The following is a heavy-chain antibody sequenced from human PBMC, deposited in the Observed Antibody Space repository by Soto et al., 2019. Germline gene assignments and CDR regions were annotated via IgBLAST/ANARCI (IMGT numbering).Heavy chain of an antibody. CDR2: ISGSGGTT. CDR1: GFTFRNYA. J-gene: IGHJ4*02. CDR3: AKDRSSTRSYAFDY. Sequence: EVQLLESGGGLVQPGGSLRLSCAASGFTFRNYAMSWARQAPGKGLEWVSAISGSGGTTHYADSVKGRSTITRDNSKNTLYLQRNSLRVEHTAVYYCAKDRSSTRSYAFDYWGQGRLVTVSS. V-gene: IGHV3-23*01. D-gene: IGHD2-2*01.